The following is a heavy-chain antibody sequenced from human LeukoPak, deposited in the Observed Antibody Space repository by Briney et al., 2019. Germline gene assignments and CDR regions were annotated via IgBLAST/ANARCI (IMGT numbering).Heavy chain of an antibody. CDR3: ARSYSSGFYYFDY. J-gene: IGHJ4*02. V-gene: IGHV1-18*01. CDR2: ISAYNGNT. Sequence: SVKVSCKTSGGTFSTYGFSWVRQAPGQGLEWMGWISAYNGNTNYAQKLQGRVTMTTDTSTSTAYMELRSLRSDDTAVYYCARSYSSGFYYFDYWGQGTLVTVSS. CDR1: GGTFSTYG. D-gene: IGHD3-22*01.